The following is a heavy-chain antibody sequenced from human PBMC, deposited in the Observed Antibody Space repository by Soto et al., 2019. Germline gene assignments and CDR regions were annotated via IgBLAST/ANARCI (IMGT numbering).Heavy chain of an antibody. D-gene: IGHD6-6*01. V-gene: IGHV3-13*04. J-gene: IGHJ5*02. CDR1: GFTFSRYD. CDR3: ARGALGFDP. Sequence: EVQVVESGGGLVQPGGSLRLSCAASGFTFSRYDMRWVRQATGRGLEWVSGIGTSGDTYYAGSVKGRFTISRENAKNSVYLQMNSLRAGDTAVYYCARGALGFDPWGQGTLVAVSS. CDR2: IGTSGDT.